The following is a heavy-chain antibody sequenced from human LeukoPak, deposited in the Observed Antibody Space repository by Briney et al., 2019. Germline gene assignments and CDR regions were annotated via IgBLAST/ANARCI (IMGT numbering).Heavy chain of an antibody. Sequence: GGSLRLSCEASGFTFSNYAMTWVRQAPGKGLEWVSSMTVTGRTTSYADSVKGRFTMSRDNSKSTLYLQMNSLRAGDTVIYYCGRDPNGDYIGAFEFWGHGTLVTVSS. CDR1: GFTFSNYA. D-gene: IGHD4-17*01. V-gene: IGHV3-23*01. J-gene: IGHJ3*01. CDR3: GRDPNGDYIGAFEF. CDR2: MTVTGRTT.